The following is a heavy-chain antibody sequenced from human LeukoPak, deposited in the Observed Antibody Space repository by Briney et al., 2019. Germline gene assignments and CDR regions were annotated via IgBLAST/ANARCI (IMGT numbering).Heavy chain of an antibody. Sequence: SETLSLACTVSGDSISSSSYYWGWIRQPPGKGLEWIGSIYYSGSTYYNPSLKSRVTMSVDTSKNQFSLKLSSVTAADTALYYCARHPYYYDDSGHIQLDDFGYWGQGTLVTVSS. CDR1: GDSISSSSYY. J-gene: IGHJ4*02. D-gene: IGHD3-22*01. CDR2: IYYSGST. V-gene: IGHV4-39*01. CDR3: ARHPYYYDDSGHIQLDDFGY.